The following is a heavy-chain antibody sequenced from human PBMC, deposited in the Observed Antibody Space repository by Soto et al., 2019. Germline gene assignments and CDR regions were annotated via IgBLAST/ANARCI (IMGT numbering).Heavy chain of an antibody. Sequence: SETLSLTCTVSGGSISSSSYYWGWIRQPPGKGLEWIGSIYYSGSTYYNPSLKSRVTISVDTSKNQFSLKLSSVTAADTAVYYCARHPYPDLVWCGELWGQGTLVTVSS. V-gene: IGHV4-39*01. J-gene: IGHJ4*02. CDR2: IYYSGST. CDR1: GGSISSSSYY. CDR3: ARHPYPDLVWCGEL. D-gene: IGHD3-10*01.